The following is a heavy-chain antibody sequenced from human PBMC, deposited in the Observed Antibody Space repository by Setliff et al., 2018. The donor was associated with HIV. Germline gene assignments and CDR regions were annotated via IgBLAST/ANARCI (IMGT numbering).Heavy chain of an antibody. D-gene: IGHD5-18*01. CDR1: GFTFSSYA. Sequence: GGSLRLSCAASGFTFSSYAMSWVRQTPEKGLEWVSIITSGGSTYYADSAKDRFIISRDNSQNTLYLQMNSLRADDTAIYYCAKGFRPVDTALVSGPTYWDQGIRVTVSS. V-gene: IGHV3-23*01. CDR3: AKGFRPVDTALVSGPTY. CDR2: ITSGGST. J-gene: IGHJ4*02.